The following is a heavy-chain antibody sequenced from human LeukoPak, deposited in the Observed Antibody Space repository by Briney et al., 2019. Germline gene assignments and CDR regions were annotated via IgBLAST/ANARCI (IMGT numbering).Heavy chain of an antibody. V-gene: IGHV3-30*04. Sequence: GGSLRLSCAASGFTFSSYAMHWVRQAPGKGLEWVAVISYDGSNKYYADSVKGRFTISRDNSKNTLYLQMNSLRSEDTAVYYCARGNIVSTITEVDYWGQGTLVTASS. CDR2: ISYDGSNK. J-gene: IGHJ4*02. D-gene: IGHD5/OR15-5a*01. CDR3: ARGNIVSTITEVDY. CDR1: GFTFSSYA.